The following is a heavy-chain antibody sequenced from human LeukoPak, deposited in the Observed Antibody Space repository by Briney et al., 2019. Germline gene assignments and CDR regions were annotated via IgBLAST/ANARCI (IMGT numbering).Heavy chain of an antibody. V-gene: IGHV4-34*01. CDR2: INRTEST. J-gene: IGHJ4*02. Sequence: PSETLSLTCAVYGGSFNGYHWSWIRQPPGKGLEWIGEINRTESTNYNPSLKSRVTISVDTSKNQFSLKLSSVTAADTAVYYCARHAIGSSYHLYYFDYWGQGTLVTVSS. CDR3: ARHAIGSSYHLYYFDY. D-gene: IGHD6-13*01. CDR1: GGSFNGYH.